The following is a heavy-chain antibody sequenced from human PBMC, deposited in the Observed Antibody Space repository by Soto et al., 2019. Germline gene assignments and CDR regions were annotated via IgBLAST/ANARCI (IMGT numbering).Heavy chain of an antibody. J-gene: IGHJ4*02. D-gene: IGHD2-8*01. CDR1: GFTFSSCS. CDR2: ISRSGDTK. CDR3: AKYCSSDVCFDY. Sequence: PGGSLRLSCASSGFTFSSCSMNWVRQAPGKGLEWVSFISRSGDTKYYADSVKGRFTISRDNAKNSLYLQMSSLRDEDTAVYYCAKYCSSDVCFDYWGQGTLVTVSS. V-gene: IGHV3-48*02.